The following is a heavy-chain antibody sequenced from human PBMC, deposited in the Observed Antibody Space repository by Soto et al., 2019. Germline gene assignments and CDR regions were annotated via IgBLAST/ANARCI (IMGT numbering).Heavy chain of an antibody. J-gene: IGHJ4*02. V-gene: IGHV3-48*01. CDR2: ISSSSSTI. CDR3: ARFTEGDYGDSPFDY. D-gene: IGHD4-17*01. Sequence: EVQLVESGGGLVQPGGSLRLSCAASGFTFSSYSMNWVRQAPGKGLEWVSYISSSSSTIYYADSVKGRFTISRDNAKNSLYLQMNSLRAEDTAVYYCARFTEGDYGDSPFDYWGQGTLVTVSS. CDR1: GFTFSSYS.